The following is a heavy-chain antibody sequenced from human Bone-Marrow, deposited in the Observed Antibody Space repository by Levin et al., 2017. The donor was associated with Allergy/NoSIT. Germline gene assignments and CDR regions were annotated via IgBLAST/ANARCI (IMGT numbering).Heavy chain of an antibody. CDR3: TRDSSGDLGGY. V-gene: IGHV3-21*01. J-gene: IGHJ4*02. CDR2: IGSGGDYM. D-gene: IGHD3-10*01. Sequence: GGSLRLSCAASGFTFSSYNMNWVRQAPGKGLEWVSAIGSGGDYMFYADSVKGRFTISRDNAKNSLYLQMNSLRAEDTAVYYCTRDSSGDLGGYWGQGTLVTVSS. CDR1: GFTFSSYN.